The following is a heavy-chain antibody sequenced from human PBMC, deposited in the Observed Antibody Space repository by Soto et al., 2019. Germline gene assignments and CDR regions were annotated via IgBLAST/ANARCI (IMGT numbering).Heavy chain of an antibody. CDR1: GGSISSGGYS. CDR3: ARGLWGMDV. V-gene: IGHV4-30-2*01. D-gene: IGHD2-21*01. J-gene: IGHJ6*02. CDR2: IYHSGRT. Sequence: PSETLSLTCTVSGGSISSGGYSWSWIRQPPGKGMEWIGYIYHSGRTYYNPSLKSRVTISVDRSKNQFSLKLSSVTAADTAVYYCARGLWGMDVWGQGTTVNVSS.